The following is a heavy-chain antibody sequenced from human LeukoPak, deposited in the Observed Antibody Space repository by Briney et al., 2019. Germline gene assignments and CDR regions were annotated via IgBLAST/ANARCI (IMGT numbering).Heavy chain of an antibody. V-gene: IGHV4-59*01. CDR1: GGSISSYY. Sequence: PSETLSLTCTVSGGSISSYYWSWIRQPPGKELEWLGYIYSSGSTNYNPSLKSRATVSVDTSKKQFSLKLSSVTAADTAVYYCARVLGSGYSDYWGQGTLVTVSS. D-gene: IGHD2-15*01. J-gene: IGHJ4*02. CDR2: IYSSGST. CDR3: ARVLGSGYSDY.